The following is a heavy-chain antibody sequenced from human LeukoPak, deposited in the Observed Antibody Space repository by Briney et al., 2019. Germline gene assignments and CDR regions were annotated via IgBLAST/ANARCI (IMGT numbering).Heavy chain of an antibody. D-gene: IGHD6-19*01. CDR2: INHSGST. CDR1: GGSISSYY. Sequence: SETLPLTCTVSGGSISSYYWSWIRQPPGKGLEWIGEINHSGSTNYNPSLKSRVTISVDTSKNQFSLKLSSVTAADTAVYYCAREYSSGWYGPYFDIWGQGTMVTVSS. V-gene: IGHV4-34*01. CDR3: AREYSSGWYGPYFDI. J-gene: IGHJ3*02.